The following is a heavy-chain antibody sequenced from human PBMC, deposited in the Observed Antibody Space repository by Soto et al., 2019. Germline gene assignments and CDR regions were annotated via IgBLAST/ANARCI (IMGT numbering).Heavy chain of an antibody. Sequence: QVQLVQSGAEVKKPGASVKVSCKTSGYTFRSYSISWVRQAPGQGLEWMGWINVYNGNKKYAQNLQGRVTMTTDTSTSTAYMERRSLRSDDTAVYYGARDLAVGWIDPWGQGTLGTDSA. CDR1: GYTFRSYS. D-gene: IGHD2-2*01. J-gene: IGHJ5*02. CDR2: INVYNGNK. CDR3: ARDLAVGWIDP. V-gene: IGHV1-18*01.